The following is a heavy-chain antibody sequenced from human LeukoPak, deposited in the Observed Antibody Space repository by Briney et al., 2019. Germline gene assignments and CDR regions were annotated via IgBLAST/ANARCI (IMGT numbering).Heavy chain of an antibody. CDR3: APRPDYYGSGSIGY. D-gene: IGHD3-10*01. V-gene: IGHV3-30*02. Sequence: GGSLRLSCAASGFTFSSYGVHWVRQAPGKGLEWVAFIRYDGSNKYYADSVKGRFTISRDNSKNTLYLQMNSLRAEDTAVYYCAPRPDYYGSGSIGYWGRGTLVTVSS. CDR1: GFTFSSYG. J-gene: IGHJ4*02. CDR2: IRYDGSNK.